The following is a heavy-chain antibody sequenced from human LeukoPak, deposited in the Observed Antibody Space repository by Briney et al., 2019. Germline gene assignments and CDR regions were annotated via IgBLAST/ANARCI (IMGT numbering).Heavy chain of an antibody. CDR3: ARDKLVGDSYFEY. V-gene: IGHV3-7*01. J-gene: IGHJ4*02. CDR1: GFTFSTYW. CDR2: IKQDGGQI. Sequence: GGSLRLSCAASGFTFSTYWMSWVRQAPGKGLEWVANIKQDGGQIYYVDSVKGRFTISRDNAKNSLFLQMNSLRAEDTAVYYCARDKLVGDSYFEYWGQGTLVTVSS. D-gene: IGHD1-26*01.